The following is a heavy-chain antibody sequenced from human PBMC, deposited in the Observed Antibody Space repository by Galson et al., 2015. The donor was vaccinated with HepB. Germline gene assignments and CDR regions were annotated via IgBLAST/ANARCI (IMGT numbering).Heavy chain of an antibody. CDR3: AKDQVWSSASYGDFDH. V-gene: IGHV3-23*01. D-gene: IGHD3-16*01. Sequence: SLRLSCAASGFTFSGYAMSWVRQAPGKGLEWVSSISGSIVYTYYADSVKGRFTISRDNSKNTLHLQMNSLRAEDTAIYYCAKDQVWSSASYGDFDHWGQGILVTVSS. J-gene: IGHJ4*02. CDR1: GFTFSGYA. CDR2: ISGSIVYT.